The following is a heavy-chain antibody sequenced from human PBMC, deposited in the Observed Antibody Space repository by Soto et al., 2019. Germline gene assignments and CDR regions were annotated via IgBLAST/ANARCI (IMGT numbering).Heavy chain of an antibody. CDR3: AKKGGSSAYYSPMDY. CDR2: ISGSGDFT. CDR1: GFIFGSYA. Sequence: GGSLRFSCATSGFIFGSYAMNWVRQAPGKGLEWVSVISGSGDFTDYTDSVKGRFTISRDNSRQTLYLQMNSLRPEDTAVYYCAKKGGSSAYYSPMDYWGQGTLVTVSS. D-gene: IGHD3-22*01. V-gene: IGHV3-23*01. J-gene: IGHJ4*02.